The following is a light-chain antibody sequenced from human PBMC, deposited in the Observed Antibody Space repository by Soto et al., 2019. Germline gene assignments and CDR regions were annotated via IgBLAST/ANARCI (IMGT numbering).Light chain of an antibody. J-gene: IGKJ1*01. CDR2: GAS. CDR3: QHYDGSLWT. Sequence: EIVMTQSPATVSVSPGERATLSCRASQSVSSDLAWYHQKPGQAPRLLIYGASTRATGIPARFSGSGSGTDFTLTISRLEPEDFALFFCQHYDGSLWTFGQGTKVDI. CDR1: QSVSSD. V-gene: IGKV3-15*01.